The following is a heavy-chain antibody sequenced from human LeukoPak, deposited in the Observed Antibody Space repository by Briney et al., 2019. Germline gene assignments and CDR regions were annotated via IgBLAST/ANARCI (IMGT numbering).Heavy chain of an antibody. V-gene: IGHV1-46*01. J-gene: IGHJ5*02. Sequence: ASVKVSCKASGYTFTSYYMHWVGPAPGQGLDGMGLINPTGGSTGYAQKFQGRVTMTRDMSTSTDYMELSSLRSEDTAIYYCARDNSVGDNAWWFDPWGQGTLVTVSS. CDR1: GYTFTSYY. D-gene: IGHD1-26*01. CDR2: INPTGGST. CDR3: ARDNSVGDNAWWFDP.